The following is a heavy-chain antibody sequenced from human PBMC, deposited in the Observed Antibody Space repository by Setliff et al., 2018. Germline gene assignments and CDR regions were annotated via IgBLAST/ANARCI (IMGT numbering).Heavy chain of an antibody. V-gene: IGHV4-34*01. Sequence: PSENLSLPCAVYGGSFSGYYWNWIRQAPGKGLEWIGEINHRGTTSYTPSIKGRVTISVDTSKNLFSLKLSSVTAADTAVYFCVRGPRFDYESPTYRRRFDPWGQGTAVTVSS. J-gene: IGHJ5*02. CDR1: GGSFSGYY. CDR3: VRGPRFDYESPTYRRRFDP. D-gene: IGHD3-22*01. CDR2: INHRGTT.